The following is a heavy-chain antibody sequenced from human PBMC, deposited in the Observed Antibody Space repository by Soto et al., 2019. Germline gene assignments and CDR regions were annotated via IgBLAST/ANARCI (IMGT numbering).Heavy chain of an antibody. CDR3: ARAHSGYDPLGMDV. D-gene: IGHD5-12*01. CDR1: GGSVISGSYY. J-gene: IGHJ6*02. Sequence: QVQLQESGPGLVKPSETLSLTCTVSGGSVISGSYYWSWIRQPPGKGLEWVECISDTGSGDYNPSLKSRVPISVHTSKRQFSLTLNSVTAADTAVYYCARAHSGYDPLGMDVWGQGTTVTVSS. CDR2: ISDTGSG. V-gene: IGHV4-61*01.